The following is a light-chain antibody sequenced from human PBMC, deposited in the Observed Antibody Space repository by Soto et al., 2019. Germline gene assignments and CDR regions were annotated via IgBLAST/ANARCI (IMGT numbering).Light chain of an antibody. V-gene: IGKV1-39*01. CDR3: QHSYSAPLT. CDR1: QNIHPW. Sequence: QLTQSTAALFSSGGDRVNITCRARQNIHPWLAWFQLKPGKAPNLLIYAASNLQSGVPSRFSGSGSGTDFTLTISSLQREDFATYHCQHSYSAPLTFGQGTKV. CDR2: AAS. J-gene: IGKJ1*01.